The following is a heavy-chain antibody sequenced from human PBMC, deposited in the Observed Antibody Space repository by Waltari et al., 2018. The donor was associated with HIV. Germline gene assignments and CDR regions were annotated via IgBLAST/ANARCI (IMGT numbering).Heavy chain of an antibody. D-gene: IGHD4-4*01. CDR1: GGSISSGGYY. CDR3: ASLNDYSNSRYFDY. CDR2: IYYSGST. Sequence: QVQLQESGPGLVKPSQTLSLTCTVSGGSISSGGYYWSWTRQHPGKGLEWIGYIYYSGSTYYNPSLKSRVTISVDTSKNQFSLKLSSVTAADTAVYYCASLNDYSNSRYFDYWGQGTLVTVSS. V-gene: IGHV4-31*03. J-gene: IGHJ4*02.